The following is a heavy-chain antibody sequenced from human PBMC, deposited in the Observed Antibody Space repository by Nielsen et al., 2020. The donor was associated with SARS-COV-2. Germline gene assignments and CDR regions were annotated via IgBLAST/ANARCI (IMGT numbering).Heavy chain of an antibody. V-gene: IGHV1-69*13. CDR3: AGEGTAVAAYHDAFDI. CDR2: IIPIFGTA. Sequence: ASVKVSCKASGGTFSSYAISWVRQAPGQGLEWMGGIIPIFGTANYAQKFQGRVTITADESTSTAYMELSSLRSEDTAVYYCAGEGTAVAAYHDAFDIWGQGTMVTVSS. D-gene: IGHD6-19*01. J-gene: IGHJ3*02. CDR1: GGTFSSYA.